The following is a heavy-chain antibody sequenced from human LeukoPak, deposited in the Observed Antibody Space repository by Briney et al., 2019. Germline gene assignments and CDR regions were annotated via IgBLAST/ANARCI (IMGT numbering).Heavy chain of an antibody. Sequence: ASETLSLTCAVYGGSFSGYYWSWIRQPPGRGLEWIGEINHSGSTNYNPSLKSRVTISVDTSKNQFSLKLSSVTAADTAVYYCARVYDSSGRDAFDIWGQGTMVTVSS. CDR2: INHSGST. CDR1: GGSFSGYY. D-gene: IGHD3-22*01. V-gene: IGHV4-34*01. J-gene: IGHJ3*02. CDR3: ARVYDSSGRDAFDI.